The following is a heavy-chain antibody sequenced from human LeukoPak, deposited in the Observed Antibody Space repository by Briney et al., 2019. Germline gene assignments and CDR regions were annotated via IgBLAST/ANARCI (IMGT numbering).Heavy chain of an antibody. J-gene: IGHJ4*02. D-gene: IGHD2-15*01. CDR2: IYHSGST. V-gene: IGHV4-38-2*01. CDR3: ARLRGYCSGGSCYHYFDY. CDR1: GYSISSGYY. Sequence: SETLSLTCAVSGYSISSGYYWGWIRQPPGKGLEWIGSIYHSGSTYYNPSLKSRVTISVDTSKNQFSLKLSSVTAADTAVYYCARLRGYCSGGSCYHYFDYWGQGTLVTVSS.